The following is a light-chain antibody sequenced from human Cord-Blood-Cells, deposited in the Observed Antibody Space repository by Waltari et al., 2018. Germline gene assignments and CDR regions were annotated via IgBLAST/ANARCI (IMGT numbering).Light chain of an antibody. CDR1: TSDVGRNNL. Sequence: QSALPQPPSVSGSPGQSITIPCTGTTSDVGRNNLVPWYQQHPGKAPKLMIYEGSKRPSGVSNRFSGSKSGNTASLTISGLQAEDEADYYCCSYAGSSTYVFGTGTKVTVL. J-gene: IGLJ1*01. CDR2: EGS. V-gene: IGLV2-23*01. CDR3: CSYAGSSTYV.